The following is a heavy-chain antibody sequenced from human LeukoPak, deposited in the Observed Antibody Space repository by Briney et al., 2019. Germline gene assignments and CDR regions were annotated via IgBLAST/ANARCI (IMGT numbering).Heavy chain of an antibody. Sequence: SETLSLTCTVSGGSISSYYWSWIRQPPGKGLEWIGYIYYSGSTNYNPSLKSRVNISVDTSKNQFSLKLSSVTAADTAVYYCARVGGSYYFDYWGQGTLVTVSS. V-gene: IGHV4-59*01. CDR1: GGSISSYY. CDR2: IYYSGST. CDR3: ARVGGSYYFDY. J-gene: IGHJ4*02. D-gene: IGHD1-26*01.